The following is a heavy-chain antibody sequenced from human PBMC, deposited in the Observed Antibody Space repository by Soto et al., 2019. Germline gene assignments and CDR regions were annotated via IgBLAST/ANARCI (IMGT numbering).Heavy chain of an antibody. D-gene: IGHD3-3*02. V-gene: IGHV4-59*01. CDR3: AKRSSMASDVGF. J-gene: IGHJ4*02. Sequence: GCWNRQPPGKTLEWIGFILSGGGTSTNPSLRRRLSISVDTSRNQFSLRLTSVTASDTVVHFCAKRSSMASDVGFWGQGPLVTGYS. CDR2: ILSGGGT.